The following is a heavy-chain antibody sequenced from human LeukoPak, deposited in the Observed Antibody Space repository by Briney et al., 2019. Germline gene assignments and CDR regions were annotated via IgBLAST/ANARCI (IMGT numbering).Heavy chain of an antibody. CDR3: ARDGYSGGWGYNWVDP. V-gene: IGHV4-34*01. J-gene: IGHJ5*02. D-gene: IGHD6-19*01. CDR2: INHSGST. Sequence: SETLSLTCAVYGGSFSGYYWSWIRQPPGKGLEWIGEINHSGSTNYNPSLKSRVTISVDTSKNQITLSLSSVTAADTAMYYCARDGYSGGWGYNWVDPWGQGALVTVSS. CDR1: GGSFSGYY.